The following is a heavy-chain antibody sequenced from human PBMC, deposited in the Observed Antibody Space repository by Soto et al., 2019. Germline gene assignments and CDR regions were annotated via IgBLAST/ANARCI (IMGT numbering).Heavy chain of an antibody. CDR1: GFTFSDYY. V-gene: IGHV3-11*01. CDR3: ARDCRGGGSSVSCYCY. CDR2: ISSSADII. D-gene: IGHD2-2*01. Sequence: GGSLRLSCAASGFTFSDYYMSWIRQAPGKGLEWVSYISSSADIIYYADSVKGRFTISRDNAKNSLYLQMNSLRAEDSAVYYCARDCRGGGSSVSCYCYWGQGTLVTVSS. J-gene: IGHJ4*02.